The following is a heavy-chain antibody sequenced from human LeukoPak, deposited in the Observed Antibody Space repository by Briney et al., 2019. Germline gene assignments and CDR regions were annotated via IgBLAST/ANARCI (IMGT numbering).Heavy chain of an antibody. J-gene: IGHJ4*02. V-gene: IGHV4-61*01. CDR3: ARAHNWGFSFMDS. CDR2: MLYTGDT. D-gene: IGHD7-27*01. Sequence: PSETLSLTCTVSGDSVSTDTYCWSWIRQPPGKGLDWIAYMLYTGDTNYNPALKSRVTISVDTSENQFSLKLSSVTAADTAVYYCARAHNWGFSFMDSWGQGTLVTVSP. CDR1: GDSVSTDTYC.